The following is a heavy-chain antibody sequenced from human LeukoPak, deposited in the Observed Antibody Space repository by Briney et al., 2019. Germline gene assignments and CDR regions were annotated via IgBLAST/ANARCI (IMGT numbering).Heavy chain of an antibody. CDR1: GGSISSYY. J-gene: IGHJ5*02. V-gene: IGHV4-4*07. CDR2: IHTSGRT. CDR3: ARDSDSRYGGWFDP. D-gene: IGHD4-23*01. Sequence: TTSETLSLTCTASGGSISSYYWSWIRQPPGKGLEWIARIHTSGRTNYNPSLKSRVTISVDTSKNQFSLKLSSVTAADTAVYYCARDSDSRYGGWFDPWGQGTLVTVSS.